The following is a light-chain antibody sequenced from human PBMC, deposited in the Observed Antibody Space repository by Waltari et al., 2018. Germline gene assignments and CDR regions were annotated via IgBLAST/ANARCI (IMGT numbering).Light chain of an antibody. Sequence: DIHMTQSPSTLSASVGDRVTITCRASQSVTNWLAWYQQRPGEAPKVLIYKASNLESGVPSRFSGSGYGTDFTLTISSLQPDDFATYYCQQYSGYSRTFGQGTKVEIK. J-gene: IGKJ1*01. V-gene: IGKV1-5*03. CDR3: QQYSGYSRT. CDR1: QSVTNW. CDR2: KAS.